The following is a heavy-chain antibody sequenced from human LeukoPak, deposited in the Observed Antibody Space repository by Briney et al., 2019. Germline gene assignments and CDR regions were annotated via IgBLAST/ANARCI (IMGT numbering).Heavy chain of an antibody. Sequence: ASVKVSCKASGYTFTSYDLNRVRQATGQGLEWMGWMNPNSGNTGYAQKFQGRVTMTRNTSISTAYMELSSLRSEDTAVYYCARGVGYCSSTSCYFMSQPYYMDVWGKGTTVTVSS. V-gene: IGHV1-8*01. CDR2: MNPNSGNT. D-gene: IGHD2-2*01. CDR1: GYTFTSYD. CDR3: ARGVGYCSSTSCYFMSQPYYMDV. J-gene: IGHJ6*03.